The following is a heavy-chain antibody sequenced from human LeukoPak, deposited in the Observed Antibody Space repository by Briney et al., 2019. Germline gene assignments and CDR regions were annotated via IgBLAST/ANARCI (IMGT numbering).Heavy chain of an antibody. V-gene: IGHV3-23*01. Sequence: GGSLRLSCAASGFTFSSYAMSWVRQAPGRGLEWVSAISGSGGSTYYADSVKGRFTISRDNSKNTLYLQMNSLRAEDTAVYYCARAWAAEYYGMDVWGQGTTVTVSS. D-gene: IGHD6-13*01. CDR1: GFTFSSYA. CDR3: ARAWAAEYYGMDV. J-gene: IGHJ6*02. CDR2: ISGSGGST.